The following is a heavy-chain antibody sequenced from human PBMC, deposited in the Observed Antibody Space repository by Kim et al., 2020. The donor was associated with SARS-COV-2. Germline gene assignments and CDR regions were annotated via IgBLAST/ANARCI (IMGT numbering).Heavy chain of an antibody. V-gene: IGHV4-39*02. CDR1: GGSITSSGYY. J-gene: IGHJ3*02. Sequence: SETLSLTCTVSGGSITSSGYYWGWVRQPPGKGLEWIGSINYSGYTYYNPSVQSRVTISVDTSNNHFSLNLGYVTAADTAVYFCAGRATSWFFDIWGHGTMVTVS. CDR2: INYSGYT. CDR3: AGRATSWFFDI. D-gene: IGHD2-2*01.